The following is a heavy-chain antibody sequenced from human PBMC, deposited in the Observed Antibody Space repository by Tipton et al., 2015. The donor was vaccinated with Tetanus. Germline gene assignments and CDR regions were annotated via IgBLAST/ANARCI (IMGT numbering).Heavy chain of an antibody. CDR2: ISAYNGNT. J-gene: IGHJ2*01. V-gene: IGHV1-18*01. CDR3: ARDTTGEEYFDL. CDR1: GGTFSSYA. Sequence: QLVQSGAEVKKPGSSVKVSCKASGGTFSSYATSWVRQAPGQGLEWMGWISAYNGNTNYAQKLQGRVTMTTDTSTSTAYMELRSLRSDDTAVYYCARDTTGEEYFDLWGRGTLVTVSS. D-gene: IGHD3-16*01.